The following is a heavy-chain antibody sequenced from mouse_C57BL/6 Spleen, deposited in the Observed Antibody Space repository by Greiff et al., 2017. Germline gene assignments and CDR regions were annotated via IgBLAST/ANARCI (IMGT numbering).Heavy chain of an antibody. CDR2: IYPGDGDT. Sequence: QVQLKESGAELVKPGASVKISCKASGYALSSYWMNRVKQRPGKGLEWIGQIYPGDGDTNYNGKFKGKATLTADQSSRTAYMQLSSLTAEDAAVYVCARRCTTVVGAMDYWGQGTSVTVSS. J-gene: IGHJ4*01. CDR1: GYALSSYW. CDR3: ARRCTTVVGAMDY. V-gene: IGHV1-80*01. D-gene: IGHD1-1*01.